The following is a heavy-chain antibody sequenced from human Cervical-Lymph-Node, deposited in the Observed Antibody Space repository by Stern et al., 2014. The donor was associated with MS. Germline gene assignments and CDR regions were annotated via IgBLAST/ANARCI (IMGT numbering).Heavy chain of an antibody. V-gene: IGHV3-23*04. CDR3: AKGGLVWLDKFDY. J-gene: IGHJ4*02. Sequence: EMQLVESGGGLVQPGGSLRLSCAASGFTFSSYAMSWVRQAPGKGLEWVSAISGSGGSTYYADSVKGRFPISRDNSKNTLYLQMNSLRAEDTAVYYCAKGGLVWLDKFDYWGQGTLVTVSS. CDR2: ISGSGGST. D-gene: IGHD3-22*01. CDR1: GFTFSSYA.